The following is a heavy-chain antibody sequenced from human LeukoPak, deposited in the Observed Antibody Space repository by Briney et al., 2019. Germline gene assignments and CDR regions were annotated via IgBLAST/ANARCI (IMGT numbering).Heavy chain of an antibody. V-gene: IGHV3-66*01. J-gene: IGHJ5*02. CDR1: GFTFSNTW. D-gene: IGHD2-15*01. Sequence: GGSLRLSCAASGFTFSNTWMTWVRQSPGKGLDWVSLIYSAGSADYADSVKGRFTISKDNSKNTVFLQLNSLRAEDTAMYYCASLYCSRGSCAFDVWGQGALVTVSP. CDR2: IYSAGSA. CDR3: ASLYCSRGSCAFDV.